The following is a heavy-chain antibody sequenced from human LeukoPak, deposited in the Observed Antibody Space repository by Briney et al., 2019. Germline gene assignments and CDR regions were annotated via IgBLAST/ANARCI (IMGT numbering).Heavy chain of an antibody. J-gene: IGHJ5*02. D-gene: IGHD1-26*01. Sequence: SVKVSCKASGGTFSSYAISWVRQAPGQGLEWMGGIILIFGTANYAQKFQGRVTITAGESTSTAYMELSSLRSEDTAVYYCARSPGELHNWFDPWGQGTLVTVSS. CDR2: IILIFGTA. V-gene: IGHV1-69*13. CDR1: GGTFSSYA. CDR3: ARSPGELHNWFDP.